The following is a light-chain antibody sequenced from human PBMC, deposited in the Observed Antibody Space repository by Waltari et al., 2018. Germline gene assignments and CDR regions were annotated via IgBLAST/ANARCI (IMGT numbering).Light chain of an antibody. CDR3: MQARQTPWT. Sequence: DLVLTQSPLSLPVSPGEPASIPGRSSQSLLHSCGHPFLDWYLQKPGQAPQLLICLVSNRASGVPDRFSGSGSGTDFTLKISRVEAEDVGVYYCMQARQTPWTFGQGTKVEIK. V-gene: IGKV2-28*01. CDR1: QSLLHSCGHPF. J-gene: IGKJ1*01. CDR2: LVS.